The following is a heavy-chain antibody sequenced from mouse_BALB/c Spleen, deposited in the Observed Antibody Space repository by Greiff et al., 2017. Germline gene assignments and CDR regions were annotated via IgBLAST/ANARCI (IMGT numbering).Heavy chain of an antibody. V-gene: IGHV5-9-4*01. CDR3: ATYGNSRGDY. J-gene: IGHJ4*01. CDR2: ISSGGSYT. Sequence: EVKLEESGGGLVKPGGSLKLSCAASGFTFSSYAMSWVRQSPEKRLEWVAEISSGGSYTYYPDTVTGRFTITRDNAKNTLYLEMSSLRSEDTAMYYCATYGNSRGDYWGQGTSVTVSS. D-gene: IGHD2-1*01. CDR1: GFTFSSYA.